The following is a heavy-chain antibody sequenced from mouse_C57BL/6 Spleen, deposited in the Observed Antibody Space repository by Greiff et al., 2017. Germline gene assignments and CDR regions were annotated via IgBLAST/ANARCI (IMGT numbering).Heavy chain of an antibody. CDR2: IDPETGGT. D-gene: IGHD2-5*01. J-gene: IGHJ2*01. V-gene: IGHV1-15*01. CDR3: TREFYYSNYEGY. Sequence: VQLQESGAELVRPGASVTLSCKASGYTFTDYEMHWVKQTPVHGLEWIGAIDPETGGTAYNQKFKGKAILTADKSSSTAYMELRSLTSEDSAVYYCTREFYYSNYEGYWGQGTTLTVSS. CDR1: GYTFTDYE.